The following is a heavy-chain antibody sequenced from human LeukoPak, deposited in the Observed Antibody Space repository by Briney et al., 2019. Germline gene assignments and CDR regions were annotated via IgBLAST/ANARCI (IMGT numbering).Heavy chain of an antibody. Sequence: GGSLRLSCAASGFTFDDYAMHWVRQAPGKGLEWVSGISWNSGSIGYADSVKGRFTISRDNAKNSLYLQMNSLRAEDMALYYCAKAQGGSGWYGPNWYFDLWGRGTLVTVCS. CDR2: ISWNSGSI. J-gene: IGHJ2*01. CDR3: AKAQGGSGWYGPNWYFDL. V-gene: IGHV3-9*03. D-gene: IGHD6-19*01. CDR1: GFTFDDYA.